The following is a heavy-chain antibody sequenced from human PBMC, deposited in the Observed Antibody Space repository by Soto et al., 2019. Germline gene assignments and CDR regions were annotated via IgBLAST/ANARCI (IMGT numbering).Heavy chain of an antibody. CDR1: GGTFSRYA. J-gene: IGHJ6*02. CDR2: IIPIFGTA. CDR3: ARDWGSGIVVVEYGMDV. D-gene: IGHD2-2*01. V-gene: IGHV1-69*13. Sequence: ASVKVSCKASGGTFSRYAISWVRQAPGQGLEWMGGIIPIFGTANYAQKFQGRVTITADESTSTAYMELSSLRSEDTAVYYCARDWGSGIVVVEYGMDVWGQGTTVTVSS.